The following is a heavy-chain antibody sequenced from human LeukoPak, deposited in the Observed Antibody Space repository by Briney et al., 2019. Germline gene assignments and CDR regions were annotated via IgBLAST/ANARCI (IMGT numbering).Heavy chain of an antibody. J-gene: IGHJ4*02. Sequence: SETLSLTCAVSGGSISSSTYYWAWIRQPPGKGLEWIGSIYYTGRTHYIPSLKSRVTISLDTSKNQFSLNLSSVTAADTAVYYCATLAPGGPLDYWGQGTLVTVSS. V-gene: IGHV4-39*01. CDR3: ATLAPGGPLDY. CDR2: IYYTGRT. CDR1: GGSISSSTYY. D-gene: IGHD2-15*01.